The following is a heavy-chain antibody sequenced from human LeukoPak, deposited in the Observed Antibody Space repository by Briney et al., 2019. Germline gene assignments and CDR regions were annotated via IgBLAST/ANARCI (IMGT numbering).Heavy chain of an antibody. CDR3: ARGITGTTDWFDP. CDR2: INPSGGST. D-gene: IGHD1-7*01. J-gene: IGHJ5*02. Sequence: ASVKVSCKASGYTFTSYYMHWARQAPGQGLEWMGIINPSGGSTSYAQKFQGRVTMTRDMSTSTVYMELSSLRSEDTAVYYCARGITGTTDWFDPWGQGTLVTVSS. V-gene: IGHV1-46*01. CDR1: GYTFTSYY.